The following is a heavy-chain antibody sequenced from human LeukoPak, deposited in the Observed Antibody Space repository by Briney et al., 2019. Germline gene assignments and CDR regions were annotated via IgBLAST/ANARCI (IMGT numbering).Heavy chain of an antibody. Sequence: SETLSLTCTVSGGSISSGSYYWSWIRQPAGKGLEWIGRIYSSGSTNYNPSLKSRVTISLDTSKNQFSLKLSSVTAADTAVYYCARDQYYYDSSGYYRFDYWGQGTLVTVSS. D-gene: IGHD3-22*01. J-gene: IGHJ4*02. CDR2: IYSSGST. CDR3: ARDQYYYDSSGYYRFDY. CDR1: GGSISSGSYY. V-gene: IGHV4-61*02.